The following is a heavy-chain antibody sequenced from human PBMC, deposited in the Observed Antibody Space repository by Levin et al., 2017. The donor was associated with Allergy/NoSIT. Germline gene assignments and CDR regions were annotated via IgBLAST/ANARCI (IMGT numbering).Heavy chain of an antibody. CDR3: TRRRTDTADTYFDY. V-gene: IGHV3-73*01. Sequence: GGSLRLSCAASGFTFSGSAIHWVRQASGKGLEWVGRIRSKANNYATAYAASVKGRFTISRDDSKNTAYLQMNSLKIEDTAVYFCTRRRTDTADTYFDYCGQGTLVTVSS. CDR2: IRSKANNYAT. J-gene: IGHJ4*02. CDR1: GFTFSGSA. D-gene: IGHD5-18*01.